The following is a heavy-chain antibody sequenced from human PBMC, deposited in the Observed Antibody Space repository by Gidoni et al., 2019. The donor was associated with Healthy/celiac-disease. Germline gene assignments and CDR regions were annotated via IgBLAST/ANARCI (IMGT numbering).Heavy chain of an antibody. CDR1: GFTFSSYA. V-gene: IGHV3-23*01. D-gene: IGHD3-16*01. CDR3: AKEWGRIWENLAGGDAFDI. CDR2: ISGSGGST. Sequence: EVQLLESGGGLVQPGGSLRLSCAASGFTFSSYAMSWVRQAPGKGLEWVSAISGSGGSTYYADSVKGRFTISRDNSKNTLYLQMNSLRAEDTAVYYCAKEWGRIWENLAGGDAFDIWGQGTMVTVSS. J-gene: IGHJ3*02.